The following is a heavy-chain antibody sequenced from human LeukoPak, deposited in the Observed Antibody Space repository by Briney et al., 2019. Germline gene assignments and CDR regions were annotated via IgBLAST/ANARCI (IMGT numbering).Heavy chain of an antibody. CDR1: GGTFSSYA. Sequence: SVTVSCKASGGTFSSYAISWVRQAPGQGLEWMGGIIPIFGTANYAQKFQGRVTITADKSTSTAYIELSSLRSEDTAVYYCARAKVTYYDILTGYSFDYWGQGTLVTVSS. J-gene: IGHJ4*02. CDR3: ARAKVTYYDILTGYSFDY. D-gene: IGHD3-9*01. CDR2: IIPIFGTA. V-gene: IGHV1-69*06.